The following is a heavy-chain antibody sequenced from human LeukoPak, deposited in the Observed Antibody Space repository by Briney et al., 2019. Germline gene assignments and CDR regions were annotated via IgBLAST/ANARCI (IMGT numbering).Heavy chain of an antibody. Sequence: GGSLRLSCAASGFTFSSYSMNWVRQAPGKGLEWVSSISSSSSYIYYADSVKGRFTISRDNAKNSLYLQMNSLRAEDTAVYYCARVGVAAAGIDYWGQGTLVTVSS. J-gene: IGHJ4*02. CDR3: ARVGVAAAGIDY. CDR1: GFTFSSYS. CDR2: ISSSSSYI. D-gene: IGHD6-13*01. V-gene: IGHV3-21*01.